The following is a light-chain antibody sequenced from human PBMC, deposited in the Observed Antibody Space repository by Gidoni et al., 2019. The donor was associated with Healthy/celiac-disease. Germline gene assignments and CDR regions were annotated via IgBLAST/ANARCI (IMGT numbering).Light chain of an antibody. V-gene: IGKV1-33*01. J-gene: IGKJ5*01. Sequence: DIQMTQSPSSLSAPVGDRVTITCQASQDISNYLNWYQQKPGKAPKLLIYDASNLETGVPPRFSGSGSGTDFTFTISSLQPEDIATYYCQQYDNLPITFGQGTRLEIK. CDR2: DAS. CDR1: QDISNY. CDR3: QQYDNLPIT.